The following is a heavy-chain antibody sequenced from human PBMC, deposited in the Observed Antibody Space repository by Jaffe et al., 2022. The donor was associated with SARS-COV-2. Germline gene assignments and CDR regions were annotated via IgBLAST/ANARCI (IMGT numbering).Heavy chain of an antibody. CDR1: GGSISSSSYY. J-gene: IGHJ6*02. CDR3: ARHGVQWLVPNYYYGMDV. D-gene: IGHD6-19*01. V-gene: IGHV4-39*01. CDR2: IYYSGST. Sequence: QLQLQESGPGLVKPSETLSLTCTVSGGSISSSSYYWGWIRQPPGKGLEWIGSIYYSGSTYYNPSLKSRVTISVDTSKNQFSLKLSSVTAADTAVYYCARHGVQWLVPNYYYGMDVWGQGTTVTVSS.